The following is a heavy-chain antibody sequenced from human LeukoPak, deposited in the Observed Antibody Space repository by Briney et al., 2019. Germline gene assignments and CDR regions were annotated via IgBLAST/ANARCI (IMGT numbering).Heavy chain of an antibody. CDR3: ARGRSYDMDV. CDR1: GFTFSSYW. CDR2: INTDGSST. V-gene: IGHV3-74*01. D-gene: IGHD5-18*01. Sequence: GGSLRLSCAASGFTFSSYWMHWVRQAPGQGLVWVSRINTDGSSTSYADSVQGRFTISRDNAKNTLNLQMNSLRAEDTAVYYCARGRSYDMDVWGKGTTVTVSS. J-gene: IGHJ6*03.